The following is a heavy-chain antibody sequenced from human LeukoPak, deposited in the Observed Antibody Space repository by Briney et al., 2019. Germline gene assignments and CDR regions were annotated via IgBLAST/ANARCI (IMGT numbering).Heavy chain of an antibody. Sequence: SETLSLTCTVSGGSIGSGDYYWSWIRQPPGKGLEWIGYIYHSETTYYNPSLKSRVTMSVDTSKNQFSLKLSSVTAADTAVYYCARATIVPAAINWFDPWGQGTLVTVSS. J-gene: IGHJ5*02. V-gene: IGHV4-30-4*01. D-gene: IGHD2-2*02. CDR1: GGSIGSGDYY. CDR3: ARATIVPAAINWFDP. CDR2: IYHSETT.